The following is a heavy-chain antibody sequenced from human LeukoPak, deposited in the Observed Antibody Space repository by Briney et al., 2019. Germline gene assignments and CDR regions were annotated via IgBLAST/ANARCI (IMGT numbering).Heavy chain of an antibody. J-gene: IGHJ5*02. CDR2: ISGSGGST. D-gene: IGHD2-15*01. CDR3: AKGPLVVALYNWFDP. V-gene: IGHV3-23*01. Sequence: GGSLRLSCAASGFTFSSYAMSWVRQAPGKGLEWVSAISGSGGSTYYADSVKGRFTISRDNSKNTLSLQMNSLRAEDTAVYYCAKGPLVVALYNWFDPWGQGTLVTVSS. CDR1: GFTFSSYA.